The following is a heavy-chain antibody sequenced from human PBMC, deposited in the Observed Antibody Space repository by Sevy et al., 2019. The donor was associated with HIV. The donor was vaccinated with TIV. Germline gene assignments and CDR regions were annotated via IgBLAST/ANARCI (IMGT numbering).Heavy chain of an antibody. CDR2: ISYDGSNK. CDR3: AREPLYSSGWFETMFVYDFDY. CDR1: GFTFSSYA. J-gene: IGHJ4*02. V-gene: IGHV3-30*04. D-gene: IGHD6-19*01. Sequence: GGSLRLSCAASGFTFSSYAMHWVRQAPGKGLEWVAVISYDGSNKYYADSVKGRFTISRDNSKNTLYLQMNSLRAEDTAVYYCAREPLYSSGWFETMFVYDFDYWGQGTLVTVSS.